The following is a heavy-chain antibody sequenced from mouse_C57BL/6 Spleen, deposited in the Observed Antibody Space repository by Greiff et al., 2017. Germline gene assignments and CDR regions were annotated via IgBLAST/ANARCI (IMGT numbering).Heavy chain of an antibody. CDR2: ISSGGDYI. J-gene: IGHJ3*01. Sequence: EVQGVESGEGLVKPGGSLKLSCAASGFTFSSYAMSWVRQTPEKRLEWVAYISSGGDYIYYADTVKGRFTISRDNARNTLYLQMSSLKSEDTAMYYCTRDGYYGWFAYWGQGTLVTVSA. CDR3: TRDGYYGWFAY. D-gene: IGHD2-3*01. V-gene: IGHV5-9-1*02. CDR1: GFTFSSYA.